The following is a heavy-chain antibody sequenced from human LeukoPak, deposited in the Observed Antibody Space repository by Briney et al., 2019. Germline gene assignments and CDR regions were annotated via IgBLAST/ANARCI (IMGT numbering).Heavy chain of an antibody. V-gene: IGHV3-15*01. CDR3: TTVRGYYDSSGYYLFDY. D-gene: IGHD3-22*01. CDR2: IKSKTDGGTT. CDR1: GFTFSNAW. Sequence: PGGPVRLSCAASGFTFSNAWMSWVRQAPGKGLEWVGRIKSKTDGGTTDYAAPAKGRFTISRDDSKTTLYLQMNSLKTEDTAVYYCTTVRGYYDSSGYYLFDYRGQGTLVTVSS. J-gene: IGHJ4*02.